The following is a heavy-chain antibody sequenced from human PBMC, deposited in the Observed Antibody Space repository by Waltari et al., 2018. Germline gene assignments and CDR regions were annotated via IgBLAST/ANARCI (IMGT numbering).Heavy chain of an antibody. J-gene: IGHJ4*02. V-gene: IGHV3-23*01. CDR1: GFTFSSSA. CDR2: SRSREETT. CDR3: AKAGFILLRGAPIDS. D-gene: IGHD3-10*01. Sequence: EVQLLESGGGLVQPGGSLRLSCAASGFTFSSSAMTWVRQAPGKGRWWGSVSRSREETTYYADAVKGRFTISRDNSKNTLYLQMHSLRVEDTAIYYCAKAGFILLRGAPIDSWGLGTLVTVSS.